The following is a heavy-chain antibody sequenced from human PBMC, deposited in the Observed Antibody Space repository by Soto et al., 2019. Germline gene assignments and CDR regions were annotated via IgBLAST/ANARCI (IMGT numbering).Heavy chain of an antibody. CDR3: AKLLLYCSSTSCCFQSYYYYGMDV. D-gene: IGHD2-2*01. J-gene: IGHJ6*02. Sequence: PGGSLRLSCAASGFTFSSYAMSWVRQAPGKGLEWVSAISGSGGSTYYADSVKGRFTISRDNSKNTLYLQMNSLRAEDTAVYYCAKLLLYCSSTSCCFQSYYYYGMDVWGQGTTVTVSS. V-gene: IGHV3-23*01. CDR2: ISGSGGST. CDR1: GFTFSSYA.